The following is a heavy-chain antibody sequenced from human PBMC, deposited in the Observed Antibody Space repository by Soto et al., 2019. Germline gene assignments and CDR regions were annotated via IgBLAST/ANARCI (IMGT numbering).Heavy chain of an antibody. Sequence: QVQLQQWGAGLLKPSETLSLTCAVYGGSFSGYYWSWIRQPPGKGLEWIGEINQSRSTNYNPSLKSRVTISVDTSKNQFSLKLSSVTAADTAVYYCARTYSSSWSPFEYWGQGTLVTVSS. CDR2: INQSRST. CDR1: GGSFSGYY. V-gene: IGHV4-34*01. J-gene: IGHJ4*02. D-gene: IGHD6-13*01. CDR3: ARTYSSSWSPFEY.